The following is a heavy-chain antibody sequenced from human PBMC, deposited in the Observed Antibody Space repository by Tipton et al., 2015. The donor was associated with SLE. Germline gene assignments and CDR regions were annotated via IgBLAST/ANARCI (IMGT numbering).Heavy chain of an antibody. D-gene: IGHD3-10*01. Sequence: LRLSCPVSGGSISSYYWSWIRQPPGKGLEWIGYIYYSGSTNYSGSTNYNPSLKSRVTISLDTSKNQFSLKLSSVTAADTAVYYCARGGVLGFHPSAFDIWGQGTMVTVSS. V-gene: IGHV4-59*01. J-gene: IGHJ3*02. CDR1: GGSISSYY. CDR2: IYYSGSTNYSGST. CDR3: ARGGVLGFHPSAFDI.